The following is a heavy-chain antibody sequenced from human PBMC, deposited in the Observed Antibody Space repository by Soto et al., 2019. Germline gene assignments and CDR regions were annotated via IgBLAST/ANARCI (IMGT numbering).Heavy chain of an antibody. CDR2: ISGSSSSI. Sequence: EMQLVESGGGLVQPGGSLRLSCAASGFTFSSCSMNWVRQAPGKGLEWVSYISGSSSSIYYADSVKGRFTISRDNGRNSLYLQMNSLRDEDTAVYYCARGHFWSGYYCDYWGQGTLVTVSS. CDR3: ARGHFWSGYYCDY. D-gene: IGHD3-3*02. V-gene: IGHV3-48*02. J-gene: IGHJ4*02. CDR1: GFTFSSCS.